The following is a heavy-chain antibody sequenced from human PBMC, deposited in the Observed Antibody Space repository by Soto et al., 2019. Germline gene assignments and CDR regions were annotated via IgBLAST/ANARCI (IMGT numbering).Heavy chain of an antibody. CDR3: AREGVRVLNDIFTPSYYYGMDV. J-gene: IGHJ6*02. CDR2: ISAYNGNT. CDR1: GYTFTGYG. Sequence: GASVKVSCKASGYTFTGYGISWVRQAPGQGLEWMGWISAYNGNTNYAQKLQGRVTMTTDTSTSTAYMELRSLRSDDTAVYYCAREGVRVLNDIFTPSYYYGMDVWGQGTTVTVSS. V-gene: IGHV1-18*01. D-gene: IGHD3-9*01.